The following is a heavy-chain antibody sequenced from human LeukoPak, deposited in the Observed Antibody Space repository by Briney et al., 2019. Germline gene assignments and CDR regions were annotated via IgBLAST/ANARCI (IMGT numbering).Heavy chain of an antibody. CDR3: ARVREQLVLSL. J-gene: IGHJ4*02. Sequence: ASVTVSFKASGYTFTSYAMNWVRQAPGQGLEGMGWINTNTGNPTYAQGFTGRCVFSLDTSVSTAYLQISSLKAEDTAVYYCARVREQLVLSLWGQGTLVTVSS. CDR2: INTNTGNP. V-gene: IGHV7-4-1*02. CDR1: GYTFTSYA. D-gene: IGHD6-13*01.